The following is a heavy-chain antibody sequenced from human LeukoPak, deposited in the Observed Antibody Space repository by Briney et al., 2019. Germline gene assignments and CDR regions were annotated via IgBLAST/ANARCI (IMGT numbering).Heavy chain of an antibody. V-gene: IGHV1-69*05. CDR3: ARVSLWSGYFDY. CDR1: GGTFSSYA. CDR2: IIPIFGTA. D-gene: IGHD3-3*01. Sequence: SVKVSCKASGGTFSSYAISRVRQAPGQGLEWMGGIIPIFGTANYAQKFQGRVTITTDESTSTAYMELSSLRSEDTAVYYCARVSLWSGYFDYWGQGTLVTVSS. J-gene: IGHJ4*02.